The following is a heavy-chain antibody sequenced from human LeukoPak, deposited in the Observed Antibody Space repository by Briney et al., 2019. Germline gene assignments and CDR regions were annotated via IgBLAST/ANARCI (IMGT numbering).Heavy chain of an antibody. CDR1: GFTFSSYA. CDR2: ISGSGGST. J-gene: IGHJ4*02. D-gene: IGHD3-10*01. CDR3: AKEGYTYYFGSGSYYNALNFDY. Sequence: GGSLRLSCAASGFTFSSYAMSWVRQAPGKGLEWVSAISGSGGSTYYADSVKGRFTISRDNSKNTLYLQMNSLRAEDTAVYYCAKEGYTYYFGSGSYYNALNFDYWGQGTLVTVSS. V-gene: IGHV3-23*01.